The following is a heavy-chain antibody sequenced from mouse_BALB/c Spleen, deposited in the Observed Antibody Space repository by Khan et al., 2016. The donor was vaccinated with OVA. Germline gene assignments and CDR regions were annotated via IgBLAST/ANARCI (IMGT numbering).Heavy chain of an antibody. CDR2: IAPGSGSD. V-gene: IGHV1S41*01. D-gene: IGHD1-1*01. Sequence: DLVKPGASVKLSCKASGYTFTSYWINWIKQRPGQGLEWIGRIAPGSGSDYYNDMFKGKATLTIDTSSSTAYIQVRSRSSEDSAVYFCARSNYDGSGLYAMDYWGQGTSVTVSS. J-gene: IGHJ4*01. CDR3: ARSNYDGSGLYAMDY. CDR1: GYTFTSYW.